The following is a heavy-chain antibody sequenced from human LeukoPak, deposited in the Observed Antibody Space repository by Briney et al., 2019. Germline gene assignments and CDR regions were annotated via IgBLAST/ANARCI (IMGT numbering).Heavy chain of an antibody. J-gene: IGHJ5*02. CDR3: ARERSTPNWFDP. D-gene: IGHD2-2*01. CDR2: INPNSGNT. Sequence: GASVKVSCKASGYTFTGYYMHWVRQAPGQGLEWMGWINPNSGNTGYAQKFQGRVTMTRNTSISTAYMELSSLRSEDTAVYYCARERSTPNWFDPWGQGTLVTVSS. CDR1: GYTFTGYY. V-gene: IGHV1-8*02.